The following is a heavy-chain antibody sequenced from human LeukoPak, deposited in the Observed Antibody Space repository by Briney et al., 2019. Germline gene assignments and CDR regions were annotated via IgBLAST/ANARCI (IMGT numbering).Heavy chain of an antibody. V-gene: IGHV3-33*01. CDR3: ASRIAAAVTLGAFDV. Sequence: GGSLRLSCAASGFTFSSYGMHWVRQAPGKGLEWVAVIWYDGSNKYYADSVKGRFTISRDNSKNTLYLQMNSLRAEDTAVYYCASRIAAAVTLGAFDVWAKGQWSPSLQ. D-gene: IGHD6-13*01. CDR1: GFTFSSYG. CDR2: IWYDGSNK. J-gene: IGHJ3*01.